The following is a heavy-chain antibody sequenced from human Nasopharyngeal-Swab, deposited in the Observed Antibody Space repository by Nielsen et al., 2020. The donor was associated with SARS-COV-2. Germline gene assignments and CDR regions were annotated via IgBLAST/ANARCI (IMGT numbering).Heavy chain of an antibody. CDR1: GGSISSYY. Sequence: SETLSLTCTVSGGSISSYYWSWIRQPPGKGLEWIGYIYYSGSTNYNPSLKSRVTISVDTSKNQFSLKLSSAIAADTAVYYCARREWDYDMTDAFDIWGQGTMVTVSS. D-gene: IGHD3-9*01. J-gene: IGHJ3*02. CDR3: ARREWDYDMTDAFDI. V-gene: IGHV4-59*13. CDR2: IYYSGST.